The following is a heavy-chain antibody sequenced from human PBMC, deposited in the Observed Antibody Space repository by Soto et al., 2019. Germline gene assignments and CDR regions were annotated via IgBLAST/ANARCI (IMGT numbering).Heavy chain of an antibody. J-gene: IGHJ6*03. CDR3: AKDRGYCTNGVCYTPYYYYYYMDV. V-gene: IGHV3-23*01. D-gene: IGHD2-8*01. CDR1: GFAFSSDS. CDR2: ISGSSGST. Sequence: PGGSVRLSGAAAGFAFSSDSRNWVRQAPGKGLEWVSYISGSSGSTYYADSVKGRFTISRDNSKNTLYLQMNSLRAEDTAVYYCAKDRGYCTNGVCYTPYYYYYYMDVWGKGTTVTVSS.